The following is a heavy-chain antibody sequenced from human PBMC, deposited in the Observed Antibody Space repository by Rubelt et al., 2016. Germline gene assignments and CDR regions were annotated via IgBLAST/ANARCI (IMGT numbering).Heavy chain of an antibody. J-gene: IGHJ6*02. CDR2: ISSSSSLL. CDR3: ARVAAARPHYRGYGMDV. Sequence: VRPGGSLRLSCAASGFTFGGYSMNWLRQAPGQGLEWVSYISSSSSLLYYADSVKGRFTISRDNSKNTLYLQMNSLRAEDTAVYYCARVAAARPHYRGYGMDVWGQGTTVTVSS. CDR1: GFTFGGYS. D-gene: IGHD6-6*01. V-gene: IGHV3-48*01.